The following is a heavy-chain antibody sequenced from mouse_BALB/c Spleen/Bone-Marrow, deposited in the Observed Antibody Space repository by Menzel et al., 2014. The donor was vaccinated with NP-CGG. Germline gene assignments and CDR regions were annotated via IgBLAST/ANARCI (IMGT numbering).Heavy chain of an antibody. Sequence: QVQLQQSGAELVRPGVSVKISCKGSGYTFTDYAMHWVKQSHAKSLEWIGVISTYYGDASYNQKFKGKATMTVDKSSSTADMELARRTSEDSAIYYCARTGKVRNAMDYWGQGTSVTVSS. CDR3: ARTGKVRNAMDY. D-gene: IGHD2-14*01. CDR2: ISTYYGDA. V-gene: IGHV1S137*01. CDR1: GYTFTDYA. J-gene: IGHJ4*01.